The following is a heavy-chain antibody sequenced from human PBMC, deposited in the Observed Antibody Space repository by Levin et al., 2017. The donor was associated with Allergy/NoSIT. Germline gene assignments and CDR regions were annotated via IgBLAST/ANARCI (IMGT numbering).Heavy chain of an antibody. CDR2: ISYDGSNK. Sequence: QPGGSLRLSCAASGFTFSSYGMHWVRQAPGKGLEWVAVISYDGSNKYYADSVKGRFTISRDNSKNTLYLQMNSLRAEDTAVYYCAKGALRGIAVADADYWGQGTLVTVSS. J-gene: IGHJ4*02. CDR3: AKGALRGIAVADADY. D-gene: IGHD6-19*01. CDR1: GFTFSSYG. V-gene: IGHV3-30*18.